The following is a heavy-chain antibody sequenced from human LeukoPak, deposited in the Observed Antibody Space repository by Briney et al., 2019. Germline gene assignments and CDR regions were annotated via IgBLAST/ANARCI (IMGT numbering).Heavy chain of an antibody. Sequence: GGSLRLSCAASGFTFSSYAMHWVRQAPGKGLEVVAVISYDGSNKYYADSVKGRFTISRDNSKNTLYLQMNSLRAEDTAVYYCARDGGYSYAQGYFDYWGQGTLVTVSS. CDR1: GFTFSSYA. CDR3: ARDGGYSYAQGYFDY. CDR2: ISYDGSNK. V-gene: IGHV3-30-3*01. J-gene: IGHJ4*02. D-gene: IGHD5-18*01.